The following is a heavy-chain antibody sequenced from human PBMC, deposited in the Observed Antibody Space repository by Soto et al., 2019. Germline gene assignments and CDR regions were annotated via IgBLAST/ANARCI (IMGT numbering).Heavy chain of an antibody. D-gene: IGHD3-22*01. J-gene: IGHJ5*02. Sequence: EVQLLESGGGLVQPGGSLRLSCAASGFTFSSYAMSWVRQAPGKGLEWVSAISGSGGSTYYADSVKGRFTISRDNSKNTRYLQMNSLRAEDTAVYYCAGATYYYDSSGSDDPWGQGTLVTVSS. V-gene: IGHV3-23*01. CDR2: ISGSGGST. CDR3: AGATYYYDSSGSDDP. CDR1: GFTFSSYA.